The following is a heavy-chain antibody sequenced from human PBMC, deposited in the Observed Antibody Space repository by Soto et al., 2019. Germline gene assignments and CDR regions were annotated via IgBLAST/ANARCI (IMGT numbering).Heavy chain of an antibody. CDR1: GFTFDDYA. Sequence: EVQLVESGGGLVQPGRSLRLSCAASGFTFDDYAMHWVRQAPGKGLEWVSGISWNSGSIGYADSVKGRFTISRDNAKNSLYLQMNSLRAEDTALYYCAKDTGTTEWYFDYWGQGTLVTVSS. D-gene: IGHD1-7*01. CDR2: ISWNSGSI. CDR3: AKDTGTTEWYFDY. J-gene: IGHJ4*02. V-gene: IGHV3-9*01.